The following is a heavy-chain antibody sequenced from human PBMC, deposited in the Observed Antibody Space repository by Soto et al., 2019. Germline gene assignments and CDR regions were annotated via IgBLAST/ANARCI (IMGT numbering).Heavy chain of an antibody. V-gene: IGHV4-34*01. CDR1: GGSFSGYY. D-gene: IGHD2-2*02. CDR3: ARVRVVPAAILSSYYYGMDV. Sequence: SEPLSLTCAVYGGSFSGYYWSWLRQPPGKGLEWIGEINHSGSTNYNPSPKSQVTISVDTSKNQFSLKLSSVTAADTAVYYCARVRVVPAAILSSYYYGMDVWGQGTTVTVSS. CDR2: INHSGST. J-gene: IGHJ6*02.